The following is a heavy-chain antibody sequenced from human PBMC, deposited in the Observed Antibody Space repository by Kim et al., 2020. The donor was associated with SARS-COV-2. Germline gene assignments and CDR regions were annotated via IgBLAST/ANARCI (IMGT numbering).Heavy chain of an antibody. D-gene: IGHD3-3*01. Sequence: SETLSLTCTASGGSISSYYWSWIRQPPGKGLEWIGYIYYSGNTNYNLSLKSRVTISVDTYKNQFSLKLSSVTAADTAAYYCARLRFLVWFDPGPKFDPWG. V-gene: IGHV4-59*08. CDR3: ARLRFLVWFDPGPKFDP. J-gene: IGHJ5*02. CDR2: IYYSGNT. CDR1: GGSISSYY.